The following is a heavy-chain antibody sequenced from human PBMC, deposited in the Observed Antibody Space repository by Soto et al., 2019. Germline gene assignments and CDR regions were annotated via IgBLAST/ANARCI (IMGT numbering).Heavy chain of an antibody. J-gene: IGHJ6*02. V-gene: IGHV5-51*03. CDR1: GYSFTSYW. CDR2: IYPGDSDT. D-gene: IGHD6-19*01. CDR3: ARERRYSSGWYLSEYYGMDV. Sequence: GESLKISCKGSGYSFTSYWIGWVRQMPGKGLEWMGIIYPGDSDTRYSPSFQGQVTISADKSISTAYLQWSSLKASDTAMYYCARERRYSSGWYLSEYYGMDVWGQGTTVTVSS.